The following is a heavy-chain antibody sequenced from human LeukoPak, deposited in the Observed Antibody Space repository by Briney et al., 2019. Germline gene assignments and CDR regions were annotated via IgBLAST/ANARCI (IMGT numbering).Heavy chain of an antibody. CDR1: GFTFSDYY. CDR3: ARVTYGSGSYWFDP. J-gene: IGHJ5*02. D-gene: IGHD3-10*01. Sequence: GGSLRHSCAASGFTFSDYYMSLIRQAPGKGLEWVSYISSSSSYTNYADSVKGRFTISRDNAKNSLYLQMNSLRAEDTAVYYCARVTYGSGSYWFDPWGQGTLVTVSS. V-gene: IGHV3-11*06. CDR2: ISSSSSYT.